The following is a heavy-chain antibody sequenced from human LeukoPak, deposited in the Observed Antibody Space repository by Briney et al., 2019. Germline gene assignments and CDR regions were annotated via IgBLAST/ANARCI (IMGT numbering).Heavy chain of an antibody. J-gene: IGHJ4*02. CDR1: GGSISSYY. V-gene: IGHV4-59*08. D-gene: IGHD3-10*01. CDR3: ARLPYAYGSGSYYYYFDY. CDR2: ISDIGSI. Sequence: TSETLSLTCTVSGGSISSYYWSWIRQPPGKGLEWIAYISDIGSINYNPSLKSRVTISLDTSKNQFSLKLSSVTAADTAVYYCARLPYAYGSGSYYYYFDYWGQGTLVTVSS.